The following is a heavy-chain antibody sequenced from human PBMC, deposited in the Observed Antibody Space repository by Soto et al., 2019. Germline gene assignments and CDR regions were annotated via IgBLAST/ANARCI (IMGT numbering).Heavy chain of an antibody. CDR2: INAGNGNT. V-gene: IGHV1-3*01. CDR3: ARDFGELTPSPFDY. CDR1: WYTLPCYS. J-gene: IGHJ4*02. D-gene: IGHD3-10*01. Sequence: GGSVKVSCKASWYTLPCYSMHLGRPAPGQRLEWMGWINAGNGNTKYSQKFQGRVTITRDTSASTAYMELSSLRSEDTAVYYCARDFGELTPSPFDYWGQGTLVTVSS.